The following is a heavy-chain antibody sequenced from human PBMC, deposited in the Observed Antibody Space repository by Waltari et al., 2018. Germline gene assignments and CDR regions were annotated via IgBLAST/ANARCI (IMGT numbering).Heavy chain of an antibody. CDR2: INVDGRI. Sequence: QVQLQESGTGLVKPSETLSLTCPVSGGYFSNSYWSWLRQSATKGLGWIGRINVDGRINYNPSLESRVTMSVDPFKSQFSLQLKSLTAADTAVYYCARVGPNTQLADLWGQGMLVTVST. CDR3: ARVGPNTQLADL. CDR1: GGYFSNSY. J-gene: IGHJ4*02. D-gene: IGHD6-13*01. V-gene: IGHV4-4*07.